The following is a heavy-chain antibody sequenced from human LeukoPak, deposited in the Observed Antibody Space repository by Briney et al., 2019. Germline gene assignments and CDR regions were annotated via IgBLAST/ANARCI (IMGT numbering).Heavy chain of an antibody. CDR2: IRSKTDSYTT. V-gene: IGHV3-73*01. CDR1: GFTFSGSA. CDR3: TRLDYGDLYYNGMDV. Sequence: PGGSLRLSCAASGFTFSGSAMHWVRQASGKGLEWVGHIRSKTDSYTTAYAASVKGRFTISRDDSENTAYLQMNSLKTEDTAVYYCTRLDYGDLYYNGMDVWGQGTTVTVSS. D-gene: IGHD4-17*01. J-gene: IGHJ6*02.